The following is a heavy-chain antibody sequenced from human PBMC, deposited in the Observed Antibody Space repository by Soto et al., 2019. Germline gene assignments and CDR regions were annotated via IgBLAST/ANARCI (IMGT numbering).Heavy chain of an antibody. V-gene: IGHV1-69*13. CDR2: IIPIFGTA. D-gene: IGHD3-10*01. J-gene: IGHJ6*02. Sequence: GASVKVSCKASGGTFSSYAISWVRQAPGQGLEWMGGIIPIFGTANYAQKFQGRVTITADESTSTAYMELSSLRSEDTAVYYCARGPNYYGSKEVYYYYGMDVWGQGTTVT. CDR1: GGTFSSYA. CDR3: ARGPNYYGSKEVYYYYGMDV.